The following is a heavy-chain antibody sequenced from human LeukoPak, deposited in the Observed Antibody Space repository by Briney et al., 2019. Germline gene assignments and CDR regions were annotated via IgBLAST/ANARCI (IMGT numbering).Heavy chain of an antibody. D-gene: IGHD3-10*01. CDR1: GFTFSSHW. CDR2: INSDGRNI. J-gene: IGHJ4*02. CDR3: TRGPPDGSGNYYPGDF. Sequence: GGSLRLSCAASGFTFSSHWMHWVRQAPGKGLVWVSRINSDGRNINYADSVKGRFTISRDNARNTLYLQMNSLRVEDTAVYYCTRGPPDGSGNYYPGDFWGQGTLVTVSS. V-gene: IGHV3-74*01.